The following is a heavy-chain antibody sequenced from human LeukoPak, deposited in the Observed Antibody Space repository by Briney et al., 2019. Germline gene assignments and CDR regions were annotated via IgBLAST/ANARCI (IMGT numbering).Heavy chain of an antibody. CDR3: ARDTYHLYDSSGPFDY. D-gene: IGHD3-22*01. Sequence: GGSLRLSCAASGFTLSSDWMSWVREAPGGGLEWVANIKQDVSEKHYIDSVKGRFTISRENANNSLYLQINSLRAEDTAMYYCARDTYHLYDSSGPFDYWGQGTLVTVSS. CDR1: GFTLSSDW. CDR2: IKQDVSEK. V-gene: IGHV3-7*01. J-gene: IGHJ4*02.